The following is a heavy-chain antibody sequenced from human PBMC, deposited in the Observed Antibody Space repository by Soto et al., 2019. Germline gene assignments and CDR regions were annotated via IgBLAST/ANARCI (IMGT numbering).Heavy chain of an antibody. CDR2: ISGSGGTT. V-gene: IGHV3-23*01. D-gene: IGHD6-13*01. Sequence: EVQLLESGGGLVQPGGSLRLSCAASGFTFSSYAMSWVRQAPGKGLEWVSAISGSGGTTYYADSVKGRFTISRDNSKNTLYLQMNSLRAEDTAVYYCARALSSWYAFDIWGQGTMVTVSS. J-gene: IGHJ3*02. CDR3: ARALSSWYAFDI. CDR1: GFTFSSYA.